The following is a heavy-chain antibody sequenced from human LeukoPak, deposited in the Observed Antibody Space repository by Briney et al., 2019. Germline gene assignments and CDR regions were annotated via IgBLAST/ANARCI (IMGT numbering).Heavy chain of an antibody. Sequence: SETLSLTCTVSGGSISSSSYYWGWIRQPPGKGLEWIGSIYYSGSTYYNPSLKSRVTISVDTSKNQFSLKLSSVTAADTAVYYCARQLGYCSSTSCYADKVDYWGQGTLVTVS. J-gene: IGHJ4*02. D-gene: IGHD2-2*01. CDR2: IYYSGST. CDR1: GGSISSSSYY. V-gene: IGHV4-39*01. CDR3: ARQLGYCSSTSCYADKVDY.